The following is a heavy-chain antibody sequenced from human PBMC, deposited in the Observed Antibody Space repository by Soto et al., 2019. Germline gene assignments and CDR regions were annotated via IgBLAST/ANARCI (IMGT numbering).Heavy chain of an antibody. V-gene: IGHV3-13*04. D-gene: IGHD6-6*01. CDR3: ARGALGFDP. CDR2: IGTSGDT. J-gene: IGHJ5*02. Sequence: EVQVVESGGGLVQPGGSLRLSCAASGFTFSRYDMHWVRQATGRGLEWVSGIGTSGDTYYAGSVKGRFTISRENAKNSVDLLMNSLRAGDTAVYYCARGALGFDPWGQGTLVAVSS. CDR1: GFTFSRYD.